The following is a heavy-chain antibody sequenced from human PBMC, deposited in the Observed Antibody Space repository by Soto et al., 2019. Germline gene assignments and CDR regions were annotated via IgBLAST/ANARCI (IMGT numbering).Heavy chain of an antibody. CDR2: IIPLLITS. CDR1: GGTFSSYA. J-gene: IGHJ6*02. V-gene: IGHV1-69*13. D-gene: IGHD3-16*01. CDR3: ASGYPAKFGGLAVQYYYGMDV. Sequence: SVKGSFKASGGTFSSYAISWVRQAPGQGLEWMGGIIPLLITSNYAQKFQDRVTITADESTSTAYMELSSLRSEDTAVYYCASGYPAKFGGLAVQYYYGMDVWGQGTTVTVSS.